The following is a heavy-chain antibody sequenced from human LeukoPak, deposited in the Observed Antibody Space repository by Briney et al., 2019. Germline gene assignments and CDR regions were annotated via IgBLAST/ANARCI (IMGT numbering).Heavy chain of an antibody. V-gene: IGHV1-2*02. CDR2: NNPDNGGT. J-gene: IGHJ4*02. D-gene: IGHD6-6*01. CDR3: ARDPPSSIAGRPIFDY. CDR1: GYTLTGYY. Sequence: ASVKVSCKASGYTLTGYYMHWVRQAPGQGLEWMGWNNPDNGGTKYAQRFQGRVTMTWDTSISTAYMELSRLTSDDTAVYYCARDPPSSIAGRPIFDYWGQGTLVTVSS.